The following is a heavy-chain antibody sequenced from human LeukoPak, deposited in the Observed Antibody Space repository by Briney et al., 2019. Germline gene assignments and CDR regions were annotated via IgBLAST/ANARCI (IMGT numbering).Heavy chain of an antibody. Sequence: GESLKISCKASGYTFTNYWIGWVRQMPGKGLEWMGIIFPGDSDTRYSPSFQGQVTISADKSISTAYLQWSSLKASDTAMYYCARGEYSSSSRFDYWGQGTLVTVSS. CDR2: IFPGDSDT. J-gene: IGHJ4*02. CDR1: GYTFTNYW. V-gene: IGHV5-51*01. CDR3: ARGEYSSSSRFDY. D-gene: IGHD6-6*01.